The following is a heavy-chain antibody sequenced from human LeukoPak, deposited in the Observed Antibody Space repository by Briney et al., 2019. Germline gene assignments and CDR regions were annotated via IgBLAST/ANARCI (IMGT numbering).Heavy chain of an antibody. Sequence: PSETLSLTCTVSGGSISSYYGSWIRQSPGKGLEWIGHIYYSGSTNYNPSLKSRVTISLDASKNQFSLRLSSVTAADTAVYYCARSYDSRGYYYCDMDVRGQGTTVTVSS. CDR3: ARSYDSRGYYYCDMDV. CDR2: IYYSGST. CDR1: GGSISSYY. V-gene: IGHV4-59*01. D-gene: IGHD3-22*01. J-gene: IGHJ6*02.